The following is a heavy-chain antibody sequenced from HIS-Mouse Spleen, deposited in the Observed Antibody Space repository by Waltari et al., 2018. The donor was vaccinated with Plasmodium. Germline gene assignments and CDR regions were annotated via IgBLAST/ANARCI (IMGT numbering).Heavy chain of an antibody. CDR3: ASSWYWYFDL. CDR2: IKQDGSEK. Sequence: VQLVESGGGLVQPGGSLRLSCSASASTFRSYWMSWVRQAPGKGLEWVANIKQDGSEKYYVDSVKGRFTISRDNAKNSLYLQMNSLRAEDTAVYYCASSWYWYFDLWGRGTLVTVSS. D-gene: IGHD6-13*01. CDR1: ASTFRSYW. V-gene: IGHV3-7*01. J-gene: IGHJ2*01.